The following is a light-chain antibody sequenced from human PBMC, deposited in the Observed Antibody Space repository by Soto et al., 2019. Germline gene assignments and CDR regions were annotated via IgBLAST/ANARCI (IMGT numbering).Light chain of an antibody. CDR1: SSDVGGYNY. V-gene: IGLV2-8*01. CDR2: XXX. J-gene: IGLJ2*01. Sequence: QSALTQPPSASGSPGQSVTISCTGTSSDVGGYNYVSWYQQHPGKVXXLLIYXXXTRPXXVPXRXXXXXXXXXXXXXXXXXQVEDEADYYCSSYVGGDKLVFGGGTKLTVL. CDR3: SSYVGGDKLV.